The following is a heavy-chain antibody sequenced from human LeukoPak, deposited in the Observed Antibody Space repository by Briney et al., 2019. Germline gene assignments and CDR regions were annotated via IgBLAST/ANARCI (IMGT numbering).Heavy chain of an antibody. D-gene: IGHD6-19*01. CDR2: IYYSGST. CDR3: ARRPWGSGWYDYWYFDL. CDR1: GGSLSSYY. Sequence: SETLSLTCTVSGGSLSSYYWSWIRQPPGKGLEWIGYIYYSGSTNYNPSLKSRVTISVDTSKNQFSLKLSSVTAADTAVYYCARRPWGSGWYDYWYFDLWGRGTLVTVSS. J-gene: IGHJ2*01. V-gene: IGHV4-59*08.